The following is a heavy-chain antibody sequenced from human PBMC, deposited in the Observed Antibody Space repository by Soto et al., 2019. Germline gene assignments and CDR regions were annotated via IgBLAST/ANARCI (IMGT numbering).Heavy chain of an antibody. D-gene: IGHD5-12*01. Sequence: GSSVKVSCKASGGTFSSYAISWVRQAPGQGLEWMGGIIPIFGTANYAQKFQGRVTITADESTSTAYMELSSLRSEDTAVYYCASRNGLWKYWDYYYYRMDVWGQGTTVGVYS. CDR2: IIPIFGTA. CDR1: GGTFSSYA. V-gene: IGHV1-69*13. CDR3: ASRNGLWKYWDYYYYRMDV. J-gene: IGHJ6*02.